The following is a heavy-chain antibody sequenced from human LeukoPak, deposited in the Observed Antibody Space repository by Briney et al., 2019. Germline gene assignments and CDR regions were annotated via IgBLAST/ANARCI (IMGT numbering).Heavy chain of an antibody. Sequence: SETLSLTWTVSGGSISSYYWSWIRQPPGNGLEWIGYIYYSGSTNYNPSLKSRVTISVDTSKNQFSLKLSSVTAADTAVYYCARDPGQRDFDYWGQGTLVTVSS. V-gene: IGHV4-59*01. CDR2: IYYSGST. CDR3: ARDPGQRDFDY. CDR1: GGSISSYY. D-gene: IGHD6-25*01. J-gene: IGHJ4*02.